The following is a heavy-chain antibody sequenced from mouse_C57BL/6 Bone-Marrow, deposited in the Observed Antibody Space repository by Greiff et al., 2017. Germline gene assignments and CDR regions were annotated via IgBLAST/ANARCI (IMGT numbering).Heavy chain of an antibody. CDR2: IRNKANNHAT. Sequence: EVKVEESGGGLVQPGGSMKLSCAASGFTFSDAWMDWVRQSPEKGLEWVAEIRNKANNHATYYAESVKGRFTISRDDSKSSVYLQMNSLRAEDTGIYYCTRPSYYGSLYYFDYWGQGTTLTVSS. V-gene: IGHV6-6*01. CDR1: GFTFSDAW. D-gene: IGHD1-1*01. J-gene: IGHJ2*01. CDR3: TRPSYYGSLYYFDY.